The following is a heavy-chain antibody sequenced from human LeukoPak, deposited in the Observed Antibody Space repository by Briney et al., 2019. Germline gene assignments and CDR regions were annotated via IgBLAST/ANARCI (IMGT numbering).Heavy chain of an antibody. D-gene: IGHD5-18*01. CDR3: AREMDTAMGYDADY. J-gene: IGHJ4*02. CDR1: GYTFTGYY. V-gene: IGHV1-2*02. Sequence: ASVKVSCKASGYTFTGYYMHWVRQAPGQGLEWMGWINPNSGGTNYAQKFQGRVTMTRDTSISTAYMELSRLRSDDTAVYYCAREMDTAMGYDADYWGQGTLVTVFS. CDR2: INPNSGGT.